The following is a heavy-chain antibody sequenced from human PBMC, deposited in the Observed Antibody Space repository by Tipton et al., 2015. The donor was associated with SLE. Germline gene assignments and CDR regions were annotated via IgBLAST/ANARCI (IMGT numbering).Heavy chain of an antibody. CDR3: GVSGWYSSWFDP. CDR2: IYYSWST. Sequence: TLSLTCAVSGYSIISGYYWGWLRQPPGKGLEWIGSIYYSWSTYYNPSLKSRVTISVDTSKNQFSLKLISVTAADTAVYYCGVSGWYSSWFDPWGQGTLVTVYS. CDR1: GYSIISGYY. V-gene: IGHV4-38-2*01. D-gene: IGHD6-19*01. J-gene: IGHJ5*02.